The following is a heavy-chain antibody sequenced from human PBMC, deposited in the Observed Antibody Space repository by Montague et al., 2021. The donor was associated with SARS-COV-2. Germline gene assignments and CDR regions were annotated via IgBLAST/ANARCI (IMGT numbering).Heavy chain of an antibody. J-gene: IGHJ4*02. D-gene: IGHD2-2*01. CDR2: IYYSGST. V-gene: IGHV4-39*01. Sequence: SETLSLTCTVSGGSIRYSSYYWGWIRQPPGKGLEWIGSIYYSGSTYYNPPLKSRVTISVDTSKYQFSLKLSSVTAADTAVYYCVRGDEYPKIDFWGQGILVTVPS. CDR3: VRGDEYPKIDF. CDR1: GGSIRYSSYY.